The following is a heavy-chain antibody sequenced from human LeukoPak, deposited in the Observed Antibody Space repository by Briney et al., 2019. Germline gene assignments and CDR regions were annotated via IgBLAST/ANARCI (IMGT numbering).Heavy chain of an antibody. Sequence: NPSETLSLTCTVSGGSISSSSYYWGWIRQPPGKGLEWIGSIYYSGSTYYNPSLKSRVTISVDTSKNQFSLKLSSVTAADTAVYYCARHRGDYGDYSFFDYWGQGILVTVSS. CDR2: IYYSGST. D-gene: IGHD4-17*01. CDR3: ARHRGDYGDYSFFDY. J-gene: IGHJ4*02. CDR1: GGSISSSSYY. V-gene: IGHV4-39*01.